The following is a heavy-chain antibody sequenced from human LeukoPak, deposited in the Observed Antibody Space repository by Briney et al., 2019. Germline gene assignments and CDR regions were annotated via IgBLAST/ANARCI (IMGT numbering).Heavy chain of an antibody. D-gene: IGHD6-13*01. CDR1: GGSFSGYY. J-gene: IGHJ6*02. CDR2: INHSGST. V-gene: IGHV4-34*01. CDR3: ARGRLIAAVYYYYGMDV. Sequence: SETLSLTCAVYGGSFSGYYWSWIRQPPGKGLERIGEINHSGSTNYNPSLKSRVTILVDTSKNQFSVKLSSVTAADTAVYYCARGRLIAAVYYYYGMDVWGQGTTVTVSS.